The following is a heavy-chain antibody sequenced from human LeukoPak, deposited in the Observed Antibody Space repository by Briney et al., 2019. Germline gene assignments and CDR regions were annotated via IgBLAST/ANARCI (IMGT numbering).Heavy chain of an antibody. CDR1: GFTFNNYA. V-gene: IGHV3-23*01. J-gene: IGHJ4*02. D-gene: IGHD4-17*01. CDR2: ISGGGETT. Sequence: GGSLRLSCAASGFTFNNYAMNWVRQAPGKRLEWGSSISGGGETTYYADSAKGRFTISRDNSQNTLYLQMNSLRAEDTAVYYCARDYADYVGYFFFDYWGQGTLVTVSS. CDR3: ARDYADYVGYFFFDY.